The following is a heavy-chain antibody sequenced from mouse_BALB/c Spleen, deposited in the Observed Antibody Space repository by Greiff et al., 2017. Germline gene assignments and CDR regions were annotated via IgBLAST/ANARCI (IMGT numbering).Heavy chain of an antibody. V-gene: IGHV2-2*02. CDR1: GFSLTSYG. Sequence: QVQLKESGPGLVQPSQSLSITCTVSGFSLTSYGVHWVRQSPGKGLEWLGVIWSGGSTDYNAAFISRLSISKDNSKSQVFFKMNSLQANDTAIYYCARKDGNYDDAMDYWGQGTSVTVSS. CDR2: IWSGGST. D-gene: IGHD2-1*01. J-gene: IGHJ4*01. CDR3: ARKDGNYDDAMDY.